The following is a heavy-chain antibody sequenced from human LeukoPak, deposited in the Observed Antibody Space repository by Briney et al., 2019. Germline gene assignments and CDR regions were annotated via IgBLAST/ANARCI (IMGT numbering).Heavy chain of an antibody. CDR2: ISSSSSYI. CDR1: GFTFSSYS. J-gene: IGHJ6*02. CDR3: ARVDTLSYYYYGMDV. Sequence: PGGSLRLSCAASGFTFSSYSMNWVRQAPGKGLEWVSSISSSSSYIYYADSVKGRFTISRDNAKNSLYLQMNSLRAEDTAVYYCARVDTLSYYYYGMDVWGQGTTVTVSS. D-gene: IGHD5-18*01. V-gene: IGHV3-21*01.